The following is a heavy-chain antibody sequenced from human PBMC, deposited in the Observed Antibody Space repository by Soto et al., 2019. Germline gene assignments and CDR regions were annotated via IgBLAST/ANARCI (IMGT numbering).Heavy chain of an antibody. J-gene: IGHJ4*02. Sequence: SETLSLTCTVSGGSISSSSYYWGWIRQPPGKGLEWIGSIYYSGSTYYNPSLKSRVTISVDTSKNQFSLKLSSVTAADTAVYYCARRGWLYSSGWYGGDYFDYWGQGILVTVSS. CDR3: ARRGWLYSSGWYGGDYFDY. CDR2: IYYSGST. V-gene: IGHV4-39*01. CDR1: GGSISSSSYY. D-gene: IGHD6-19*01.